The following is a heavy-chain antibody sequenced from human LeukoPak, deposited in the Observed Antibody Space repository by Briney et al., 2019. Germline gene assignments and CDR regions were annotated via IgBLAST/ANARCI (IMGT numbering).Heavy chain of an antibody. CDR1: GYTFTDYY. V-gene: IGHV1-2*02. CDR3: ARAPLHLAMYHYFDY. CDR2: INPHSGDT. D-gene: IGHD2-2*01. Sequence: GASVKVSCKASGYTFTDYYMHWVRQAPGQGLEWMGWINPHSGDTNYAQKFQGRVTMTRDTSISTAYMELSSLRSDDTAVYYCARAPLHLAMYHYFDYWGQGTLVTVSS. J-gene: IGHJ4*02.